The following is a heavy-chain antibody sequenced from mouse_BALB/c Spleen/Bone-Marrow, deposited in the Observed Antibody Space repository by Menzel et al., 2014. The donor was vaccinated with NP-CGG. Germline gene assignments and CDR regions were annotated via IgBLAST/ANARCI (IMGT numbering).Heavy chain of an antibody. CDR3: ARGYYDSSSRFAY. CDR2: INPYNGDT. J-gene: IGHJ3*01. D-gene: IGHD1-1*01. V-gene: IGHV1-20*02. CDR1: GYSFTGYF. Sequence: EVQLQQSGPELVKPGASVKISCKASGYSFTGYFMNRVMQSHGKSLEWIGRINPYNGDTFYNQKFKGKATLTVDKSSSTAHMELRSLASEDSAVYYCARGYYDSSSRFAYWGQGTLVTVSA.